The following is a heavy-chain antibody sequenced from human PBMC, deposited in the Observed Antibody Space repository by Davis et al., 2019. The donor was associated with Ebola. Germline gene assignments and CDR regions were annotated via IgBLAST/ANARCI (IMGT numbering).Heavy chain of an antibody. CDR1: GGSISSYY. D-gene: IGHD5-18*01. CDR2: IYYSGST. CDR3: ARHRYSYGDNWFDP. J-gene: IGHJ5*02. Sequence: SETLSLTCTVSGGSISSYYWSWIRQPPGKGLEWIGYIYYSGSTNYNPSLKSRVTISVDTSKNQFSLKLSSVTAADTAVYYCARHRYSYGDNWFDPWGQGTLVTVSS. V-gene: IGHV4-59*08.